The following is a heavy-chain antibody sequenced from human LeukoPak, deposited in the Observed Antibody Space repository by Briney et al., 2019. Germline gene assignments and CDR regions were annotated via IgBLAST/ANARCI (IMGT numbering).Heavy chain of an antibody. D-gene: IGHD2-8*01. CDR1: GLSVRGNY. Sequence: GGSLRLSCAASGLSVRGNYTSWVRQAPGKGLKWVSVLYSGGNTFYADSVKGRFTVSRDNSRNTLYLQMSSLRAEDTAVHYCARLGANRSCTNGVCYYCDYWGQGTLVTVSS. J-gene: IGHJ4*02. CDR3: ARLGANRSCTNGVCYYCDY. CDR2: LYSGGNT. V-gene: IGHV3-66*01.